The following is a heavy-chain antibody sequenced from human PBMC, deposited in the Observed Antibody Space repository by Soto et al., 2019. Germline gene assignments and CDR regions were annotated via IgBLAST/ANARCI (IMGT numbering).Heavy chain of an antibody. CDR3: VKDNYWEYAG. CDR2: ISENSDTT. CDR1: GFTFSTNG. Sequence: PGGSLRLSCGASGFTFSTNGMTWVRQAPGKGLEWVSIISENSDTTFYADSVKGRFTVSGDNSKNTLYLQMNSLRAEDTAIYYCVKDNYWEYAGWGRGTLVTVSS. V-gene: IGHV3-23*01. D-gene: IGHD4-4*01. J-gene: IGHJ4*02.